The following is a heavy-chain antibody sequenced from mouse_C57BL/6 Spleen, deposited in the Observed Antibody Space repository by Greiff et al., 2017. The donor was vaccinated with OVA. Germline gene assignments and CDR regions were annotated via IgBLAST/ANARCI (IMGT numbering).Heavy chain of an antibody. D-gene: IGHD2-1*01. J-gene: IGHJ4*01. CDR3: VRLSIYYGNYVGAMDY. V-gene: IGHV10-1*01. CDR2: IRSKSNNYAT. CDR1: GFSFNTYA. Sequence: DVKLVESGGGLVQPKGSLKLSCAASGFSFNTYAMNWVRQAPGKGLEWVARIRSKSNNYATYYADSVKDRFTISRDDSESMLYLQMNNLKTEDTAMYYCVRLSIYYGNYVGAMDYWSQGTSVTVSS.